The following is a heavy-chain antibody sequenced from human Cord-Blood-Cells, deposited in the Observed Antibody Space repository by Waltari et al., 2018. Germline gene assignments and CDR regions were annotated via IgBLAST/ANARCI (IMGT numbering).Heavy chain of an antibody. J-gene: IGHJ3*02. V-gene: IGHV4-61*09. CDR1: GGSISSGRYY. CDR2: IYTSGST. D-gene: IGHD6-6*01. CDR3: ARGGSSDAFDI. Sequence: QVQLQESGPGLVKPSQTLSLTCTVSGGSISSGRYYWSWIRQPAGKGLEWIGYIYTSGSTNYNPSLKSRVTISVDTSKNQFSLKLSSVTAADTAVYYCARGGSSDAFDIWGQGTMVTVSS.